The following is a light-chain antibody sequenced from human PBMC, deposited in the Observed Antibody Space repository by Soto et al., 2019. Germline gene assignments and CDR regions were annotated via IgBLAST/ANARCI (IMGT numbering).Light chain of an antibody. V-gene: IGKV1-5*03. J-gene: IGKJ1*01. CDR3: QQSNSNSQT. CDR1: QSISVW. Sequence: QVAKSAFTLTESAGDRVAITCRASQSISVWLAWFQQKAGKAPNPLIYRASRLESGVPSRFSGSGSETEFTLTISSLQPGDCATYYCQQSNSNSQTFGQGTKVDIK. CDR2: RAS.